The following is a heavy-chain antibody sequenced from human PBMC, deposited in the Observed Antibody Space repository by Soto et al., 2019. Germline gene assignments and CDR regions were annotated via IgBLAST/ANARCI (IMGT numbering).Heavy chain of an antibody. CDR2: INHSGST. Sequence: SETLSLTCAVYGGSFSGYYWSWIRQPPGKGLEWIGEINHSGSTNYNPSLKSRVTISVDTSKNQFSLKLSSVTAADTAVYYCARARGPRITMVRGVPYFDPWGQGTLVTVSS. CDR3: ARARGPRITMVRGVPYFDP. D-gene: IGHD3-10*01. V-gene: IGHV4-34*01. CDR1: GGSFSGYY. J-gene: IGHJ5*02.